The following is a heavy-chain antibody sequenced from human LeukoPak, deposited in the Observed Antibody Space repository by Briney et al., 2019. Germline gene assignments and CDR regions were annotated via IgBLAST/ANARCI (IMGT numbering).Heavy chain of an antibody. Sequence: SETLSLTCAVDGGSFSGYYWSWIRQPPGKGLEWNGEINHTGSTNYNPTPKTRVTISVDTSKNQFSLKPSAVTAADTAVYYCARAGPWLLDYWGQATLVTVSS. CDR2: INHTGST. J-gene: IGHJ4*02. D-gene: IGHD5-18*01. V-gene: IGHV4-34*01. CDR1: GGSFSGYY. CDR3: ARAGPWLLDY.